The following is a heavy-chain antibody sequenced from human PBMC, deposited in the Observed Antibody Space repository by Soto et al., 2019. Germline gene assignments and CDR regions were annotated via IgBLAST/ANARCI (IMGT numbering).Heavy chain of an antibody. Sequence: GGSLRLSCAASGFTFSSYGMHWVRQAPGKGLEWVAVISYDGSNKYYADSVKGRFTISRDNSKNTLYLQMNSLRAEDTAVYYCAKDTGCSGGSCYSYNWFDPWGQGTLVTVSS. CDR2: ISYDGSNK. D-gene: IGHD2-15*01. J-gene: IGHJ5*02. CDR1: GFTFSSYG. V-gene: IGHV3-30*18. CDR3: AKDTGCSGGSCYSYNWFDP.